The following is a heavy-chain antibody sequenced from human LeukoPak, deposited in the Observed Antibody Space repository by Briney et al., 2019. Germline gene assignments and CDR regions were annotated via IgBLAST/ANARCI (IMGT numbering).Heavy chain of an antibody. Sequence: SETLSLTCTVSGGSISSSYCYWGWLPQPPGMGREWIGSIFYDGSTYYNPSLKSRVTIYAYTSKNHFSLTLTSVTAADTPVYYCARLQPPRYQLLLGSSFDSWGQGTLVTVSS. CDR3: ARLQPPRYQLLLGSSFDS. D-gene: IGHD2-2*01. J-gene: IGHJ4*02. CDR2: IFYDGST. V-gene: IGHV4-39*02. CDR1: GGSISSSYCY.